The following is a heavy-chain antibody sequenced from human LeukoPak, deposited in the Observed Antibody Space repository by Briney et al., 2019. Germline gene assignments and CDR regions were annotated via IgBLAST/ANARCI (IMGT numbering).Heavy chain of an antibody. Sequence: GGSLRLSCAASGFTVSSNYMSWVRQAPGKGLEWVSVIYSGGSTYYADSVKGRFTISRDNSKNTLYLQMNSLRAEDTAVYYCAKVTNMVRGVNDYWGQGTLVTVSS. D-gene: IGHD3-10*01. V-gene: IGHV3-66*01. CDR1: GFTVSSNY. CDR2: IYSGGST. CDR3: AKVTNMVRGVNDY. J-gene: IGHJ4*02.